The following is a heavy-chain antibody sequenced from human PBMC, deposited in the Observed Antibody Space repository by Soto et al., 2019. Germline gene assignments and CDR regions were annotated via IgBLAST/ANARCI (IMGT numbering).Heavy chain of an antibody. CDR1: GGTFSSYA. Sequence: QVPLVQSGAEVKKPGSSVKVSCKASGGTFSSYAISWVRQAPGQGLEWMGGIIPIFGTANYAQKFQGRVTITADESTSTAYMELSSLRSEDTAVYYCARDRNTYYYDSSGYPYYYGMDVWGQGTTVTVSS. J-gene: IGHJ6*02. D-gene: IGHD3-22*01. CDR3: ARDRNTYYYDSSGYPYYYGMDV. V-gene: IGHV1-69*01. CDR2: IIPIFGTA.